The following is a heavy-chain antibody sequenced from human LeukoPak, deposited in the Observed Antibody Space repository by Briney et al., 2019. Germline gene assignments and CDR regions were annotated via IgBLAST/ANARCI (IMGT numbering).Heavy chain of an antibody. D-gene: IGHD5-12*01. Sequence: GGSLRLSCAASGFTFSSYTMNWVRQAPGKGLEWVSFISTSSSYIYYADSVKGRFTISRDNAKNSLYLQMNSLRAEDTAVYYCARVTNGGYDSGNFDYWGQGTLVTVSS. CDR1: GFTFSSYT. CDR2: ISTSSSYI. J-gene: IGHJ4*02. V-gene: IGHV3-21*01. CDR3: ARVTNGGYDSGNFDY.